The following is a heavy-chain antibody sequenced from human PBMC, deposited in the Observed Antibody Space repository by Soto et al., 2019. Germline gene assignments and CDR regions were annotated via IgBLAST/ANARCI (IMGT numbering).Heavy chain of an antibody. CDR1: GGSISSGGYY. J-gene: IGHJ4*02. CDR2: IYYSGST. D-gene: IGHD1-26*01. V-gene: IGHV4-31*03. Sequence: SETLSLTCTVSGGSISSGGYYWSWIRQHPGKGLEWIGYIYYSGSTYYNPSLKSRVTISVDTSKNQFSLKLSSVTAADTAVYYCAKDGANSGYYDYWGQGTLVTVSS. CDR3: AKDGANSGYYDY.